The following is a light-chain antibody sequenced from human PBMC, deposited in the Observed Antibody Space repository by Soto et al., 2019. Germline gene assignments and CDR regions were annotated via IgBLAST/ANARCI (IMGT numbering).Light chain of an antibody. Sequence: EIVLTQSPATLSLSPGERSTLSCGASQSVSSYLAWYQQKPGQAPRLLIYDASNRATGIPARFSGSGSGTGFTLTISSLEPEDFAVYYCQQRSNWPLTFGGGTKVDIK. J-gene: IGKJ4*01. V-gene: IGKV3-11*01. CDR2: DAS. CDR3: QQRSNWPLT. CDR1: QSVSSY.